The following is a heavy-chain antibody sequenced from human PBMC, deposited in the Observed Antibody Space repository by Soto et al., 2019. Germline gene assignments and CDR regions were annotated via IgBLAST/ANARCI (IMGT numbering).Heavy chain of an antibody. V-gene: IGHV3-30-3*01. J-gene: IGHJ6*02. CDR2: ISYDGSNK. CDR3: AFGRTTYYGMDV. Sequence: PGGSLRLSCAASGFTFSSYAMHWVRQAPGKGLEWVAVISYDGSNKYYADSVKGRFTISRDNSKNTLYLQMNSLRAEDTAVYYCAFGRTTYYGMDVWGQGTTVTVSS. CDR1: GFTFSSYA. D-gene: IGHD4-17*01.